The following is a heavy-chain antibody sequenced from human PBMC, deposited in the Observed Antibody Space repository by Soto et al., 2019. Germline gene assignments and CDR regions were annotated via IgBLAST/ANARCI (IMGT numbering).Heavy chain of an antibody. V-gene: IGHV1-2*04. CDR3: ARTGIAGRNHAFDI. CDR1: GYTFTGYY. J-gene: IGHJ3*02. CDR2: INPNSGGT. Sequence: ASVKVSCKASGYTFTGYYMHWVRQAPGQGLEWMGWINPNSGGTNYAQKFQGWVTMTRDTSISTAYMELSSLRSDDTAVYYCARTGIAGRNHAFDIWGQVTMVTVSS. D-gene: IGHD6-6*01.